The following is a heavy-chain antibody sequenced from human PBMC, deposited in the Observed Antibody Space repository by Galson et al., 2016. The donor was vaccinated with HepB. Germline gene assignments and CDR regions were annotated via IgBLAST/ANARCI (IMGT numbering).Heavy chain of an antibody. CDR1: GDSITSITM. CDR2: VDHSGTA. Sequence: SETLSLTCLVSGDSITSITMWSWIRQPPGKGLEFIVEVDHSGTANLNPSLEGRVTTSVDKSTNTFSLNMSGLTAADTAVYFCARVTYYYDTSGYQIDSWGQGTLVPVSS. D-gene: IGHD3-22*01. J-gene: IGHJ4*02. CDR3: ARVTYYYDTSGYQIDS. V-gene: IGHV4/OR15-8*01.